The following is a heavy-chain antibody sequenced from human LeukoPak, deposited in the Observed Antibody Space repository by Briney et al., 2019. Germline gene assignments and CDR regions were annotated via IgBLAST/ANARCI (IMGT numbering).Heavy chain of an antibody. CDR1: GFTFSSYW. D-gene: IGHD3-3*01. Sequence: PGGSLRLSCAASGFTFSSYWMSWVRQAPGKGLEWVANIKQDGSEKYYVDSVKGGFTISRDNDKNSLYLQMNSLRAEDTAVYFCARDTRLLDFWSGSRWFDPWGQGTLVTVSS. CDR2: IKQDGSEK. V-gene: IGHV3-7*01. J-gene: IGHJ5*02. CDR3: ARDTRLLDFWSGSRWFDP.